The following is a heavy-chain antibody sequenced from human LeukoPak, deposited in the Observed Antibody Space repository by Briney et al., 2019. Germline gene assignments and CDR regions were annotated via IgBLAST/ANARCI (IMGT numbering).Heavy chain of an antibody. CDR1: GFTFSSYA. V-gene: IGHV3-30*04. J-gene: IGHJ4*02. D-gene: IGHD3-9*01. CDR2: ISYDGSNK. Sequence: GGSLRLSCAASGFTFSSYAMHWVRQAPGKGLEWVAVISYDGSNKYCADSVKGRFTISRDNSKNTLYLQMNSLRAEDTAVYYCASGLYCDILTGYSYYFDYWGQGTLVTVSS. CDR3: ASGLYCDILTGYSYYFDY.